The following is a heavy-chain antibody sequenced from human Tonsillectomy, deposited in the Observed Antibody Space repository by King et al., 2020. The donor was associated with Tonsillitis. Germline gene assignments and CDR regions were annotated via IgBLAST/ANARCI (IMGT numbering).Heavy chain of an antibody. CDR2: ITSDGST. CDR3: TTAFTVVDEAFAI. CDR1: RLTLSSYC. Sequence: VQLVESGGGLVRPGGSLRLSCAASRLTLSSYCMHWVRQSPGKGLVWVSLITSDGSTNYAGSVKGRFTISRDNTRNTIYLEMNSLRDEDTALYYCTTAFTVVDEAFAIWGQGTMVTVSS. V-gene: IGHV3-74*01. J-gene: IGHJ3*02. D-gene: IGHD4-23*01.